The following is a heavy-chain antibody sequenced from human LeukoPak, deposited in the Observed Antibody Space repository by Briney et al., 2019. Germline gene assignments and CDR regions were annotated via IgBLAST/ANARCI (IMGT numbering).Heavy chain of an antibody. CDR3: ALMVRGVADS. D-gene: IGHD3-10*01. CDR1: GYTLTELS. V-gene: IGHV1-24*01. Sequence: ASVKVSCKVSGYTLTELSMHWVRQAPGKGLEWMGGFDPEDGETIYAQKFQGRVTMTRDTSKNTAYMDLSSLTSEDTAVYYCALMVRGVADSWGQGTLVTVSS. J-gene: IGHJ4*02. CDR2: FDPEDGET.